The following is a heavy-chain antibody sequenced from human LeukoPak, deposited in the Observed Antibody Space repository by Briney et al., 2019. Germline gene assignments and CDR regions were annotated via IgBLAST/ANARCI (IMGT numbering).Heavy chain of an antibody. CDR3: ARDRSYGAFAS. CDR2: ITWNGGST. V-gene: IGHV3-20*04. Sequence: GASLRLSCAASGFTFEDHGMNWVRQAPGKGLEWVSGITWNGGSTGYADSVKGRFTISRDNAKNSLYLQMSSLRAEDTALYYCARDRSYGAFASWGQGTLVTVSS. D-gene: IGHD1-26*01. J-gene: IGHJ4*02. CDR1: GFTFEDHG.